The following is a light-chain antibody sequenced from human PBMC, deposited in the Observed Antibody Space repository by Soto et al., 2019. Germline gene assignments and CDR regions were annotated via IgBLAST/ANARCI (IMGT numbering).Light chain of an antibody. CDR3: QQANSFPPT. Sequence: DIQMTQSPSSVSASVGDRVTITCRASQGISRWLAWYQQKPGKAPKLLIYAASNLQSGVPSRFSGSGSGTDFTLTINSLQPEDFASYYCQQANSFPPTFGPGTKVDIK. V-gene: IGKV1-12*01. CDR2: AAS. J-gene: IGKJ3*01. CDR1: QGISRW.